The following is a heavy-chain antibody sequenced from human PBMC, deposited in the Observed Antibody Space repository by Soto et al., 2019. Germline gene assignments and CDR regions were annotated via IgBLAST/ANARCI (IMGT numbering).Heavy chain of an antibody. CDR1: GYTFTGYY. CDR3: ARVPIAVAGDYYFDY. CDR2: INPNSGGT. V-gene: IGHV1-2*04. Sequence: AASVKVSCKASGYTFTGYYMHWVRQAPGQGLEWMGWINPNSGGTNYAQKFQGWVTMTRDTSISTAYMELSRLRSDDTAVYYCARVPIAVAGDYYFDYWGQGTLVTVSS. J-gene: IGHJ4*02. D-gene: IGHD6-19*01.